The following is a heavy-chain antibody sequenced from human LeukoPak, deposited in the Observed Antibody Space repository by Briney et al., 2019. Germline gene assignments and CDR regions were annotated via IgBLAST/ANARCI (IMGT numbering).Heavy chain of an antibody. V-gene: IGHV3-7*05. D-gene: IGHD2-8*01. CDR2: IKEDGGEK. CDR3: AVHNGDY. J-gene: IGHJ4*02. CDR1: GFTFSRDW. Sequence: PGGALRLSFAASGFTFSRDWMGWARQAPGKGLEWVATIKEDGGEKYYVDSVKGRFTISRDNAKNSLFLQMNSLRAEDTAVYYCAVHNGDYWGQGTLVTVSS.